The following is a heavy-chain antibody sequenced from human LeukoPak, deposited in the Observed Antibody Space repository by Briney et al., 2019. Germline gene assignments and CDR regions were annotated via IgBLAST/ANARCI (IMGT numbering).Heavy chain of an antibody. CDR1: GFTFNNYA. D-gene: IGHD3-3*01. CDR3: AKVLNFWATYYMDV. CDR2: ISGSGAYT. J-gene: IGHJ6*03. Sequence: GGSLRLSCAASGFTFNNYAMNWVRQAPGKGLEWVSAISGSGAYTYYADSVKGRFTISRDNSKNTLYLQMNSLRAEDTALYYCAKVLNFWATYYMDVWGKGTTVTVSS. V-gene: IGHV3-23*01.